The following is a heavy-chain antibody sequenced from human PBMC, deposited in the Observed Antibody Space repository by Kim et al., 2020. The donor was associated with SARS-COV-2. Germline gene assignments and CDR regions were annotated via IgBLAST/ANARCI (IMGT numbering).Heavy chain of an antibody. V-gene: IGHV3-33*01. Sequence: GGSLRLSCAASGFTFSSYGMHWVRQAPGKGLEWVAVIWYDGSNKYYADSVKGRFTISRDNSKNTLYLQMNSLRAEDTVVHYCARSYGSGRLYYFDYWGQG. J-gene: IGHJ4*02. D-gene: IGHD3-10*01. CDR1: GFTFSSYG. CDR2: IWYDGSNK. CDR3: ARSYGSGRLYYFDY.